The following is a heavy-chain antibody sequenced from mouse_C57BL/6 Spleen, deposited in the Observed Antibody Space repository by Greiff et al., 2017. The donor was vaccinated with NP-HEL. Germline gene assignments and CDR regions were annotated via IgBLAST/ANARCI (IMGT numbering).Heavy chain of an antibody. CDR2: IRSKSNNYAT. Sequence: EVKLMESGGGLVQPKGSLKLSCAASGFSFNTYAMNWVRQAPGKGLEWVARIRSKSNNYATYYADSVKDRFTISRDDSESMLYLQMNNLKTEDTAMYYCVRQWLARGMDYWGQGTSVTVSS. CDR1: GFSFNTYA. V-gene: IGHV10-1*01. D-gene: IGHD3-3*01. CDR3: VRQWLARGMDY. J-gene: IGHJ4*01.